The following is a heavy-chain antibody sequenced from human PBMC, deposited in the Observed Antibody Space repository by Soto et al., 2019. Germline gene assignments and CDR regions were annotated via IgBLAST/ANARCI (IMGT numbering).Heavy chain of an antibody. J-gene: IGHJ6*02. V-gene: IGHV4-34*01. D-gene: IGHD1-1*01. CDR3: ASSLRQLEEGEPDYYGMDV. CDR2: INHSGST. CDR1: GGSFSGYY. Sequence: SETLSLTCAVYGGSFSGYYWSWIRQPPGKGLEWIGEINHSGSTNYNPSLKSRVTISVDTSKNQFSLKLSSVTAADTAVYYCASSLRQLEEGEPDYYGMDVWGQGTTVTVSS.